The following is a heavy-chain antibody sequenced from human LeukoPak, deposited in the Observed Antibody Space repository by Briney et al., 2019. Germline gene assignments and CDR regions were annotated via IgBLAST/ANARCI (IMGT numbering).Heavy chain of an antibody. CDR2: ISYDGSNK. Sequence: PGGSLRLSCAASGFTFSSYGMHWVRQAPGKGLEWVAVISYDGSNKYYADSVKGRFTISRDNSKNTLYLQMSSLRDEDSAVYYCARARDYGREGFDYWGQGILVTVSS. CDR1: GFTFSSYG. J-gene: IGHJ4*02. CDR3: ARARDYGREGFDY. V-gene: IGHV3-30*03. D-gene: IGHD4/OR15-4a*01.